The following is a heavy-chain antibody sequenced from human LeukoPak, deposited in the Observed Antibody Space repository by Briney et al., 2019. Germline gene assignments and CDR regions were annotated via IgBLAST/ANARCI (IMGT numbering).Heavy chain of an antibody. CDR1: GFTFITYE. D-gene: IGHD6-13*01. CDR2: ISSSGSI. CDR3: ARALPSSWWYFDY. J-gene: IGHJ4*02. Sequence: PGGSLRLFCGASGFTFITYEMNGVRQAPGKGLEWVSYISSSGSIYYADIVKGRFTISRDNAKNSLYLQMHSLRAEDTAVYFCARALPSSWWYFDYWGRGTLVTVSS. V-gene: IGHV3-48*03.